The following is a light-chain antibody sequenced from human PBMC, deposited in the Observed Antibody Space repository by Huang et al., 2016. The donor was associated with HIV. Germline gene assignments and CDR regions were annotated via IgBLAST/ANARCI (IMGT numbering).Light chain of an antibody. Sequence: AIRMTQSPSSVSASTGDTVTVSCRASQDINNYLAWYQQKPGRAPKLLIYGSSTLQTGVPSGFNASGSGTDFPLTIGCLQSGDFAISCCQQYSNYPLTFGQGTKVEIK. V-gene: IGKV1-8*01. CDR2: GSS. CDR3: QQYSNYPLT. J-gene: IGKJ1*01. CDR1: QDINNY.